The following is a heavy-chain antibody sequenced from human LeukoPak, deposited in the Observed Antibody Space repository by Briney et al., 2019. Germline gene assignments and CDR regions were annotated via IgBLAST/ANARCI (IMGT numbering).Heavy chain of an antibody. CDR2: ISGSGDNT. D-gene: IGHD1-26*01. CDR1: GFTFSDYA. Sequence: GGSLTLSCAASGFTFSDYAMSWVRQAPGKGLEWVSGISGSGDNTLYADSVKGRFTISRDNSKNTLYLEMNSLRAEDTAIYYCAKMKGHPLPKYYMDVWGQGTTVTVSS. J-gene: IGHJ6*01. CDR3: AKMKGHPLPKYYMDV. V-gene: IGHV3-23*01.